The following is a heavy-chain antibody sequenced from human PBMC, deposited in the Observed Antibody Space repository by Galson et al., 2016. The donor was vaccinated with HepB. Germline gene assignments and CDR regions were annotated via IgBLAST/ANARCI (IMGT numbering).Heavy chain of an antibody. V-gene: IGHV3-74*01. CDR3: ARDHYYTIDY. J-gene: IGHJ4*02. D-gene: IGHD3-3*01. CDR1: GFNFRNTW. CDR2: INSDGTTT. Sequence: SLRLSCAASGFNFRNTWMHWVRQAPGKGLVWVSRINSDGTTTYADSVKGRFTISRDNAKNTEYLQMDRLRAEDTAVYYCARDHYYTIDYWGQGALVTVPP.